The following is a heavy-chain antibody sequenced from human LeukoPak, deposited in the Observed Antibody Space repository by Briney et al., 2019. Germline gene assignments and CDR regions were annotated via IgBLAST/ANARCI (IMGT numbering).Heavy chain of an antibody. CDR3: AKVPDYGDFIVDY. CDR1: GFTFDDYA. Sequence: GGSLRLSCAASGFTFDDYAMHWVRQAPGKGLEWVSLISGDGTRTYYADSVKGRFTTSRDNSKNSLYLQMNSLRTADTALYYCAKVPDYGDFIVDYWGQGTLVTVSS. J-gene: IGHJ4*02. V-gene: IGHV3-43*02. CDR2: ISGDGTRT. D-gene: IGHD4-17*01.